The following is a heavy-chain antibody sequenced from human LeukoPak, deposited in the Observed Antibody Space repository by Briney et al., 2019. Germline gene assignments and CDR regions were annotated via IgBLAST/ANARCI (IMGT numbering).Heavy chain of an antibody. D-gene: IGHD6-13*01. CDR2: ISTSSRYI. V-gene: IGHV3-11*03. CDR3: AAGAAAGTGDY. J-gene: IGHJ4*02. CDR1: GFTFSDYY. Sequence: GGSLRLSCAVSGFTFSDYYMTWIRQAPGKGLEWVSYISTSSRYINYADSVKGGFTISRDNAKNSLYLQMNSLRAEDTAVYYCAAGAAAGTGDYWGQGTLVTVSS.